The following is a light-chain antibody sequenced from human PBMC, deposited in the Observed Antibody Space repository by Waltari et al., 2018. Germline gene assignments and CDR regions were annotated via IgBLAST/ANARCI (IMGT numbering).Light chain of an antibody. Sequence: QSVLTQPPSVSGAPGQRVTISCTGSSSNIGAGYDVHWYQQLPGTAPKLLIYLNNNRPSGVPDRVSGSKAGTSASLAITGLQAEDEADYYCQSYDSSLSASVFGGGTKLTVL. V-gene: IGLV1-40*01. CDR3: QSYDSSLSASV. CDR1: SSNIGAGYD. J-gene: IGLJ3*02. CDR2: LNN.